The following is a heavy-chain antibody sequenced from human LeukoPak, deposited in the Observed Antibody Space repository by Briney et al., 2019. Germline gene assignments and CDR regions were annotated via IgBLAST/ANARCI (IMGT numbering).Heavy chain of an antibody. CDR3: ARDKLIAAAGLGTLFDY. D-gene: IGHD6-13*01. Sequence: GGTLRLSCAASGSTFSSYAMHWVRQAPGKGLEWVAVISYDGSNKYYADSVKGRFTFSRDNSKNTLYLQMNSLRAEDTAVYYWARDKLIAAAGLGTLFDYWGQGTLVTVSS. CDR2: ISYDGSNK. J-gene: IGHJ4*02. V-gene: IGHV3-30*04. CDR1: GSTFSSYA.